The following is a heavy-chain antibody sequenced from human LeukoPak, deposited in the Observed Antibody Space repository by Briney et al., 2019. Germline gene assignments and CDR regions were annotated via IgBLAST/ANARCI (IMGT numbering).Heavy chain of an antibody. D-gene: IGHD2-15*01. CDR1: GFTFSSYE. CDR3: ARLCVVVAATPEYWFDP. Sequence: GGSLRLSCAASGFTFSSYEMNWVRQAPGKGLEWVSYISSSGSTIYYADSVKGRFTISRDNAKTSLYLQMNSLRAEDTAVYYCARLCVVVAATPEYWFDPWGQGTLVTVSS. CDR2: ISSSGSTI. J-gene: IGHJ5*02. V-gene: IGHV3-48*03.